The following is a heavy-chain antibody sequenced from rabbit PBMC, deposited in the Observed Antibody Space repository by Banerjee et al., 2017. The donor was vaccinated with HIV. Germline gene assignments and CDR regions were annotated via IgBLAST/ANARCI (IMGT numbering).Heavy chain of an antibody. J-gene: IGHJ4*01. V-gene: IGHV1S43*01. CDR1: GIDFSSYYY. CDR2: FDPVFGTT. D-gene: IGHD4-1*01. Sequence: QQQLEVSGGGLVKPGGTLTLTCKASGIDFSSYYYMCWVRQARGKGVEWIGYFDPVFGTTYCACWLNVRPTQSSHDSQNTLYLQPNSLTDADTATYFCAGDLASSGWDYFNLWGQGTLVTVS. CDR3: AGDLASSGWDYFNL.